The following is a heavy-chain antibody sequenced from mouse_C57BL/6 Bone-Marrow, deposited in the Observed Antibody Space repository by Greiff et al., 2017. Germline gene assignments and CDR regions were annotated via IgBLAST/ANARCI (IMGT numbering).Heavy chain of an antibody. CDR3: ARHYDYDGAWFAY. CDR1: GFSLNSYA. D-gene: IGHD2-4*01. CDR2: IWTGGGT. Sequence: VKLVESGPGLVAPSQSLSITCTVSGFSLNSYAISWVRQPPGKGLEWLGVIWTGGGTNYNSALKSRLSISKDNSKSQVFLKMNSLQTDDTARYYCARHYDYDGAWFAYWGQGTLVTVSA. J-gene: IGHJ3*01. V-gene: IGHV2-9-1*01.